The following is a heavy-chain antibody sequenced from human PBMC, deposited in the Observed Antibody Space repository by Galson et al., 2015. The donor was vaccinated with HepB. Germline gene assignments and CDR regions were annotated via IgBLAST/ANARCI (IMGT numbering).Heavy chain of an antibody. CDR3: ARRSYPARAYYYLDV. Sequence: SLRLSCAASGFTFSSYSMNWVRQAPGKGLEWVSYISSSSYYIYYADSVKGRFTISRDNAKNSLYLQMNRLRAEDTAVYYCARRSYPARAYYYLDVWGKGTTVTVSS. V-gene: IGHV3-21*01. CDR1: GFTFSSYS. CDR2: ISSSSYYI. D-gene: IGHD2-2*02. J-gene: IGHJ6*03.